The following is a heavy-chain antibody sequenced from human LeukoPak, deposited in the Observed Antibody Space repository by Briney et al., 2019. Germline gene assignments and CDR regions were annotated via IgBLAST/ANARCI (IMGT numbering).Heavy chain of an antibody. CDR1: GFTFSSYS. V-gene: IGHV3-21*01. CDR3: ARGSTVTYFFDY. CDR2: ISSSSSYI. Sequence: KPGGSLRLSCAASGFTFSSYSMNWVRQAPGKGLEWVSSISSSSSYIYYADSVKGRFTISRDNAKNSLNLQMNSLGAEDTAVYYCARGSTVTYFFDYWGQGTLVTVSS. J-gene: IGHJ4*02. D-gene: IGHD4-17*01.